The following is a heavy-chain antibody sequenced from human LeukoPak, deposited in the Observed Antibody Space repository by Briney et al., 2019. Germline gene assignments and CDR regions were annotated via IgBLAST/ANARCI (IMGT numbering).Heavy chain of an antibody. CDR1: GGSISSSSYY. D-gene: IGHD3-3*01. V-gene: IGHV4-39*01. CDR2: IYYSGNT. Sequence: KPSETLSLTCTVSGGSISSSSYYWGWIRQPPGKGLEWTGSIYYSGNTYYNPSLKSRVTISVDTSKNQFSLKMSSVTAADTAVYYCARHSGLRSPFDPWGQGTLVTVSS. J-gene: IGHJ5*02. CDR3: ARHSGLRSPFDP.